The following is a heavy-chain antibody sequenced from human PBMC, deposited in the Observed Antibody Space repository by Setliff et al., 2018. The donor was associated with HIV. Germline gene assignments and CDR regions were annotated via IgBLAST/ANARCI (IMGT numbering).Heavy chain of an antibody. CDR3: ARIILFCSGDTCYMDTFDV. CDR2: ISNGGDYT. CDR1: GLDLNNSS. D-gene: IGHD2-15*01. V-gene: IGHV3-21*04. Sequence: LRLSWVGSGLDLNNSSMTWVRQAPGKGLEWVSSISNGGDYTYYRDSVRGRFTISRDDAKNSVFLHMNSLRDDDTALYYCARIILFCSGDTCYMDTFDVWGRGTPVTVSS. J-gene: IGHJ3*01.